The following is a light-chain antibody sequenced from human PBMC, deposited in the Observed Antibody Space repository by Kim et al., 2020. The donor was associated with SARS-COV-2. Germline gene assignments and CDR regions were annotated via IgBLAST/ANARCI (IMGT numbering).Light chain of an antibody. Sequence: QRVTISCTGSSSNIGAGYDVHWYQQLPGTAPKLLIYGNSNRPSVVPDRFSGSKSGTSASLAITGLQAEDEADYYCQSYDSSLSGSVFGGGTKLTVL. V-gene: IGLV1-40*01. J-gene: IGLJ3*02. CDR2: GNS. CDR3: QSYDSSLSGSV. CDR1: SSNIGAGYD.